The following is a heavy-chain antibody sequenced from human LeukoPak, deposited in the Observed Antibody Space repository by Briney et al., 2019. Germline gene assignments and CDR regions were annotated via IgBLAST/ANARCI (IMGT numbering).Heavy chain of an antibody. CDR1: GFTFSSYA. Sequence: GGSLRLSCAASGFTFSSYAMHWVRQAPGKGLEWVAVTSYDGSNKYYADSVKGRFTISRDNSKNTLYLQMNSLKAEDTAVYYCARGNYDYVWGSYRFDYWGQRTLVTVSS. D-gene: IGHD3-16*02. J-gene: IGHJ4*02. CDR3: ARGNYDYVWGSYRFDY. CDR2: TSYDGSNK. V-gene: IGHV3-30-3*01.